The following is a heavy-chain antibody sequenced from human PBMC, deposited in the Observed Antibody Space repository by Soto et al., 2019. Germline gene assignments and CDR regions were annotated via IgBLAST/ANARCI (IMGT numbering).Heavy chain of an antibody. CDR2: VYYTGDT. CDR3: VRQVIDYLHGLVDV. Sequence: QVQVQQSGPGLVKPSETLSLTCTVSSGPSRSHNWGWIRQPPGRGLEWIGYVYYTGDTSYNPSLNSLVTISAITSTNHISRTLSTDTAADTAVYYCVRQVIDYLHGLVDVWGKGTTVNVSA. CDR1: SGPSRSHN. V-gene: IGHV4-59*08. J-gene: IGHJ6*04. D-gene: IGHD5-12*01.